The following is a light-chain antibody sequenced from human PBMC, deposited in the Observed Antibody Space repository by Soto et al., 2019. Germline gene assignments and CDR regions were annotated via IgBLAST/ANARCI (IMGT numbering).Light chain of an antibody. J-gene: IGKJ4*01. CDR2: DAS. CDR1: QSVSSY. V-gene: IGKV3-11*01. Sequence: EIVLTQSPATLSLSPGERATLSCRASQSVSSYLAWYQQKPGQAPRLLIYDASNRATGIPARFSGSGSGTAFTLPISSLEPEDFAVYYCQQRSNWPSFGGGTQVEIK. CDR3: QQRSNWPS.